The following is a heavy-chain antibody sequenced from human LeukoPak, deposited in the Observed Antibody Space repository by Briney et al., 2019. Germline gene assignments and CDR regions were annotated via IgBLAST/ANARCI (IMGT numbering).Heavy chain of an antibody. D-gene: IGHD3-22*01. V-gene: IGHV1-2*02. J-gene: IGHJ4*02. Sequence: ASVKVSCKASGYTFTGYYMHWVRQAPGQGLEWMGWINPNSGGTNYAQKFQGRVTMTRDTSISTAYMELSRLRSDDTAVYYCARAPTYYYDSSGYYSFDYWGRGTLVTVSS. CDR2: INPNSGGT. CDR1: GYTFTGYY. CDR3: ARAPTYYYDSSGYYSFDY.